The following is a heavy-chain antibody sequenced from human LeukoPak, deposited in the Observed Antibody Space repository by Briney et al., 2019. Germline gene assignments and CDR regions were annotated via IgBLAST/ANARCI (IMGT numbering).Heavy chain of an antibody. CDR3: AKITIFGVVISRVEAFDI. D-gene: IGHD3-3*01. CDR2: ISNSDYST. CDR1: GFTFSSYA. V-gene: IGHV3-23*01. J-gene: IGHJ3*02. Sequence: GGSLRLSCAASGFTFSSYAMSWVRQAPGKGLEWVSTISNSDYSTYYADSVKGRFTISRANSENTLYLQMNSLRAEDTAVYYCAKITIFGVVISRVEAFDIWGQGTMVTVSS.